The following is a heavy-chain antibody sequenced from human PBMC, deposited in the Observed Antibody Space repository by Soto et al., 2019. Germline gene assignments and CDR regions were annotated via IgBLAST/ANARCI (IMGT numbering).Heavy chain of an antibody. Sequence: SETLSLTCTVSGGSISSGGYYWSWIRQHPGKGLEWIGYIYYSGSTYYNPSLKSRVTISVDTSKNQFSLKLRSVTAADTAVYYCARRYGPGFDYWGQGTLVTVSS. J-gene: IGHJ4*02. V-gene: IGHV4-31*03. CDR2: IYYSGST. CDR1: GGSISSGGYY. CDR3: ARRYGPGFDY. D-gene: IGHD4-17*01.